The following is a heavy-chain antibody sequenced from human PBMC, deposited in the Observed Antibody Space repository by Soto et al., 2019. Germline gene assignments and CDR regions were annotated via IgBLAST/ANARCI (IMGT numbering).Heavy chain of an antibody. D-gene: IGHD6-13*01. CDR3: ARGGQDSSSWVYYYYYYMDV. CDR2: IYHSGST. J-gene: IGHJ6*03. V-gene: IGHV4-4*02. Sequence: ASETLSLTCAVSSGSISSSNWWSWVRQPPGKGLEWIGEIYHSGSTNYNPSLKSRVTISVDKSKNQFSLKLSSVTAADTAVYYCARGGQDSSSWVYYYYYYMDVWGKGTTVTVSS. CDR1: SGSISSSNW.